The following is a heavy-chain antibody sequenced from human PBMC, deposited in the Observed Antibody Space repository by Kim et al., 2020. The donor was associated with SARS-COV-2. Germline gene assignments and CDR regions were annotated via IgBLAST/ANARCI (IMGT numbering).Heavy chain of an antibody. J-gene: IGHJ4*02. CDR2: ISGSGGST. Sequence: GGSLRLSCAASGFTFSSYAMSWVRQAPGKGLEWVSAISGSGGSTYYADSVKGRFTISRDNSKNTLYLQMNSLRAEDTAVYYCAKLFCSGGSCYPPFDYWGQGTLVTVSS. CDR3: AKLFCSGGSCYPPFDY. V-gene: IGHV3-23*01. D-gene: IGHD2-15*01. CDR1: GFTFSSYA.